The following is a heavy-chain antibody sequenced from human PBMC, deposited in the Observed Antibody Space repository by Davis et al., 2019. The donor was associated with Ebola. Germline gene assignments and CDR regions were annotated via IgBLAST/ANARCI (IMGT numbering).Heavy chain of an antibody. D-gene: IGHD3-16*01. CDR2: IKQDGSEK. Sequence: GGSLRLSCAASGLTFSIYWMSWVRQAPGKGLEWVANIKQDGSEKYYVDSVKGRFTISRDNSKNTLYLQMNTLRAEDTARYYCTNYVQRGAFDIWGQGTMVTVSS. CDR1: GLTFSIYW. J-gene: IGHJ3*02. V-gene: IGHV3-7*03. CDR3: TNYVQRGAFDI.